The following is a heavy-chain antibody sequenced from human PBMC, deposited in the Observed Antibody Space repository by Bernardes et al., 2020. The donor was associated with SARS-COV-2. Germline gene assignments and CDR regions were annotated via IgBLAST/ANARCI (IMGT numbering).Heavy chain of an antibody. J-gene: IGHJ4*02. CDR2: INQDGSQK. D-gene: IGHD2-21*01. CDR3: ARDDFDAAKPLAY. V-gene: IGHV3-7*03. Sequence: GGSLRLSCVVSGFTFSSYWMSWVRQAPGKGLEWVANINQDGSQKYYVDSVKGRFTISRDNAKNSLYLQMDSLRAEDTAVYYCARDDFDAAKPLAYWGQGTLVTVSS. CDR1: GFTFSSYW.